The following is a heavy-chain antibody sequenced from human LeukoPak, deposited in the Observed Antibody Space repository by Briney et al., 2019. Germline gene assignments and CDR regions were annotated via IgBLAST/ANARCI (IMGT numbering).Heavy chain of an antibody. CDR3: AKIRSSGYYGEFDY. D-gene: IGHD3-22*01. J-gene: IGHJ4*02. V-gene: IGHV3-23*01. CDR1: GFTFSSYA. Sequence: HPGGSLRLSCAASGFTFSSYAMNWVRQAPGKGLEWVSAISGGGSSTYYADSVKGRFTISRDNSKNTLYLQMNSLRAEDTALYYCAKIRSSGYYGEFDYWGQGTLVTVSS. CDR2: ISGGGSST.